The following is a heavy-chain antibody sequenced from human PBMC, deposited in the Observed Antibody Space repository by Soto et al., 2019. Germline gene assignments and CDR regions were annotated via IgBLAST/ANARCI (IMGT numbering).Heavy chain of an antibody. CDR1: GFTFDDNA. V-gene: IGHV3-23*01. CDR2: ISGSGGST. J-gene: IGHJ4*02. CDR3: VGYCTNGVCYDDY. D-gene: IGHD2-8*01. Sequence: GGSLRLSCAVSGFTFDDNAMHWVRQAPEKGLEWVSGISGSGGSTYYADSVKGRFTISRDNSKNTLYLQMNSLRAEDTAVYYCVGYCTNGVCYDDYWGQGTLVTVSS.